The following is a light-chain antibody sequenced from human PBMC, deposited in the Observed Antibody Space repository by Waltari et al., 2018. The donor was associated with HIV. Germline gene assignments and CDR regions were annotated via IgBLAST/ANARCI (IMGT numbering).Light chain of an antibody. CDR1: QSVNSN. Sequence: EILMTQSPATLSVSPGERATLSCRASQSVNSNLAWYQQKPGHTPRLLIYGTSTRATDIPASVSGSGSGTEFTLTISSLQSEDFAVYYCHHYNNWRETFGQGTKVEIK. J-gene: IGKJ1*01. V-gene: IGKV3-15*01. CDR2: GTS. CDR3: HHYNNWRET.